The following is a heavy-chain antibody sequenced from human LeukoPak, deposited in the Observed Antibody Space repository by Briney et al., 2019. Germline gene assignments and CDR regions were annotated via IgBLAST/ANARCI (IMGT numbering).Heavy chain of an antibody. CDR3: AKAAVRGVITNWFDP. J-gene: IGHJ5*02. CDR1: GGSISSSSYY. Sequence: SETLSLTCTVSGGSISSSSYYWGWIRQPPGKGLEWIGSIYYSGSTYYNPSLKSRVTISIDTSKTQFSLKLSSVTAADTAVYYCAKAAVRGVITNWFDPWGQGTLVTVSS. D-gene: IGHD3-10*01. CDR2: IYYSGST. V-gene: IGHV4-39*07.